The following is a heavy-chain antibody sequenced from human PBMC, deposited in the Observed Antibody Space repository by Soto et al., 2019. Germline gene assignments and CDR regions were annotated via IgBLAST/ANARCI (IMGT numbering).Heavy chain of an antibody. V-gene: IGHV3-23*01. CDR3: ASERYCSCTSCPPFDY. CDR2: ISGSGGST. Sequence: EVQLLESGGGLVQPGGSLRLSCAASGFTFSSYAMSGVRQAPGKGLELVSAISGSGGSTYYADSVKGRFTISRDNSKHTLHLQKNSLRAEDTAVDYGASERYCSCTSCPPFDYWGQGTLVTVSS. D-gene: IGHD2-2*01. J-gene: IGHJ4*02. CDR1: GFTFSSYA.